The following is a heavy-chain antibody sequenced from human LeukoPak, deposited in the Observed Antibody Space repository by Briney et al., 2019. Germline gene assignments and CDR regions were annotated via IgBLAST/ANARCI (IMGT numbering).Heavy chain of an antibody. CDR1: GGSISSYY. CDR2: IYYSGST. J-gene: IGHJ3*02. D-gene: IGHD3-10*01. Sequence: SETLSLTCTVSGGSISSYYWSWIRQPPGKGLEWIGYIYYSGSTNYSPSLKSRVTISVDTSKNQFSLKLSSVTAADTAVYYCAREYYYGSGSYYSWADDAFDIWGQGTMITVSS. V-gene: IGHV4-59*12. CDR3: AREYYYGSGSYYSWADDAFDI.